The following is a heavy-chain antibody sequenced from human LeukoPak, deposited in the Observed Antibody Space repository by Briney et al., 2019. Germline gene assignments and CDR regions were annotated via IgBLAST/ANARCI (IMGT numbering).Heavy chain of an antibody. V-gene: IGHV3-23*01. D-gene: IGHD2-21*02. Sequence: PGGSLRLSCAASGFTFSSYAMSWVRQAPGKGLEWVSAISGSGGTTYYADSVKGRFTISRNNSKNTLYLQTNSLRADDTGVYYCAKDGFCGGDCYYSNWGQGTLVSVPS. J-gene: IGHJ4*02. CDR2: ISGSGGTT. CDR3: AKDGFCGGDCYYSN. CDR1: GFTFSSYA.